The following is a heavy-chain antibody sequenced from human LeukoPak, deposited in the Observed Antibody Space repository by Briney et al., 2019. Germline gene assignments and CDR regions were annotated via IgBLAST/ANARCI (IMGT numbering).Heavy chain of an antibody. J-gene: IGHJ6*04. V-gene: IGHV3-53*01. CDR1: GITVSSNY. Sequence: GGSLRLSCAASGITVSSNYMSWVRQAPGKGLEWVSVIYSGGSTYYADSVKGRFTISRDNSKNTLYLQMNSLRAEDTAVYYCARNLYCSGGSCWYGMDVWGKGTMVTVSS. CDR3: ARNLYCSGGSCWYGMDV. D-gene: IGHD2-15*01. CDR2: IYSGGST.